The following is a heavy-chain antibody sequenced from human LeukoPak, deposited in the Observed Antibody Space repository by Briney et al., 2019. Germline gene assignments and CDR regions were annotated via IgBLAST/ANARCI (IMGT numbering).Heavy chain of an antibody. J-gene: IGHJ5*02. Sequence: SETLSLTCTVSGGSISSDHWNWIRQPPGKGLECIGYINYSGSPNYNASLRAQVTFSVDTSTIHFSLRLSSVTAADTAVYYCAREYCSSPSCFPEMDWFDPWGQGTLVTVSS. D-gene: IGHD2-2*01. V-gene: IGHV4-59*01. CDR3: AREYCSSPSCFPEMDWFDP. CDR1: GGSISSDH. CDR2: INYSGSP.